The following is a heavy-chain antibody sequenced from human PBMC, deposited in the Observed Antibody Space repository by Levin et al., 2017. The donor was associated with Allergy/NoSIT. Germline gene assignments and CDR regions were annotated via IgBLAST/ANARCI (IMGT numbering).Heavy chain of an antibody. CDR2: INPNSGGT. CDR1: GYTFTGYY. D-gene: IGHD4-17*01. V-gene: IGHV1-2*02. CDR3: ARDLYDYGDYRDYYGMDV. J-gene: IGHJ6*02. Sequence: ASVKVSCKASGYTFTGYYMHWVRQAPGQGLEWMGWINPNSGGTNYAQKFQGRVTMTRDTSISTAYMELSRLRSDDTAVYYCARDLYDYGDYRDYYGMDVWGQGTTVTVSS.